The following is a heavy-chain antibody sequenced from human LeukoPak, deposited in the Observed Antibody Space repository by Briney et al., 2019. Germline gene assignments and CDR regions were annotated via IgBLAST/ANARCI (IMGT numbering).Heavy chain of an antibody. CDR2: IYYSGST. CDR1: GGSISGSSYY. J-gene: IGHJ3*02. CDR3: ARERYSYGHKAFDI. Sequence: SETLSLTCTVSGGSISGSSYYWGWIRQPPGKGLEWIGSIYYSGSTYYNPSLKSRVTISVDTSKNQFSLKLSSVTAADTAVYYCARERYSYGHKAFDIWGQGTMVTVSS. V-gene: IGHV4-39*02. D-gene: IGHD5-18*01.